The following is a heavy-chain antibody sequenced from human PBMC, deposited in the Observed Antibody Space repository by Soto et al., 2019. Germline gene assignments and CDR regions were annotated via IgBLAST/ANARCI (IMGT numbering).Heavy chain of an antibody. CDR3: AHRRGTAADDMGEFDY. CDR2: IYWDDDK. CDR1: GFSLSTSGVG. V-gene: IGHV2-5*02. Sequence: QITLKESGPTLVKPTQTLTLTCTFSGFSLSTSGVGVGWIRQPPGKALEWLALIYWDDDKRYSPSLKSRLTMTVETSKTQVVLTMTTMDPVDTATYYCAHRRGTAADDMGEFDYWGQGTLVTVSS. J-gene: IGHJ4*02. D-gene: IGHD6-13*01.